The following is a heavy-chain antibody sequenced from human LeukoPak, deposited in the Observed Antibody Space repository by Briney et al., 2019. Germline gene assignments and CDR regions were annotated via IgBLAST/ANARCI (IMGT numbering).Heavy chain of an antibody. CDR3: ARHSEKLGATVY. V-gene: IGHV4-39*01. CDR2: IYYSGST. CDR1: GGSISSSSYY. Sequence: SETLSLTCTVSGGSISSSSYYWGWIRQPPGKGLEGIGSIYYSGSTYYNPSLKSRVTISVDTSKNQFSLKLSSVTGADTAVYYCARHSEKLGATVYWGQGTLVTVSS. J-gene: IGHJ4*02. D-gene: IGHD1-26*01.